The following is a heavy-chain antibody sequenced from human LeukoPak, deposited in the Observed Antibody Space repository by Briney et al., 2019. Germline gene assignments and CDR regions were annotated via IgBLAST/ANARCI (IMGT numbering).Heavy chain of an antibody. V-gene: IGHV4-59*01. CDR2: IYYSGST. Sequence: PSETLSLTCTVSGGSISSYYWSWIRQPPGKGLGLIGYIYYSGSTNYNPSLKSRVTISVDTSKNQFSLKLSSVTAADTAVYYCARVSSGVYFDYWSQGTLVTVSS. CDR1: GGSISSYY. J-gene: IGHJ4*02. D-gene: IGHD2-15*01. CDR3: ARVSSGVYFDY.